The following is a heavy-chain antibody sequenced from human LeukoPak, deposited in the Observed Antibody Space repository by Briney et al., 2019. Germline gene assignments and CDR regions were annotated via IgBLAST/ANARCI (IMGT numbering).Heavy chain of an antibody. Sequence: PSEPLSLTCSVSGGSISSSSDYWDWIRQPPGKGLEWIGGIYYSGSTYYHPSLTSRVTISVDTAKAQFSLKLSSVTAADAAMDDCARRAGDYSHPYDYWGQGTLVTVSS. J-gene: IGHJ4*02. CDR3: ARRAGDYSHPYDY. CDR2: IYYSGST. V-gene: IGHV4-39*01. D-gene: IGHD3-22*01. CDR1: GGSISSSSDY.